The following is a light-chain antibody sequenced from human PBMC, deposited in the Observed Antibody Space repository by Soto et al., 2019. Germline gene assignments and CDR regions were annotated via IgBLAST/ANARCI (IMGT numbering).Light chain of an antibody. Sequence: QSVLTQPASVSGPPGQSITISCTGTSSDVGSYNLVSWYQQHPGKAPKLMIYEGSKRPSGVSNRFSGSKSGNTASLTISWLQAEDEADYYCCSYAGSSTLVFGGGTKLTVL. V-gene: IGLV2-23*01. CDR2: EGS. CDR1: SSDVGSYNL. CDR3: CSYAGSSTLV. J-gene: IGLJ3*02.